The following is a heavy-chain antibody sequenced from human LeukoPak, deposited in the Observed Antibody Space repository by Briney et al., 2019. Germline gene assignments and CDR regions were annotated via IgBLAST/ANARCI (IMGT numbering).Heavy chain of an antibody. CDR3: ARGGGPYGSGRNFDY. Sequence: ASVKVSCKASGYTFTSYDINWVRQATGQGLEWMGWMNPNSGNTGYAQKFQGRVTMTRNTSISTAYMELRSLRSDDTAVYYCARGGGPYGSGRNFDYWGQGTLVTVSS. V-gene: IGHV1-8*01. CDR2: MNPNSGNT. CDR1: GYTFTSYD. J-gene: IGHJ4*02. D-gene: IGHD3-10*01.